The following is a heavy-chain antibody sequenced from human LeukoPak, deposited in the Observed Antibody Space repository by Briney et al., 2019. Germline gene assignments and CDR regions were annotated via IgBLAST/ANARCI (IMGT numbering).Heavy chain of an antibody. CDR3: AKALPYCGGDCYADRYGMDV. J-gene: IGHJ6*02. CDR2: NSGSGGRI. V-gene: IGHV3-23*01. Sequence: GGSLRLSCAASGFTFSSYAMSWVRQAPGKGLEWVSVNSGSGGRIYYADIVKGRFTISRDNSKNTLYLQMNSLRAEYTAVYYCAKALPYCGGDCYADRYGMDVRGQGTTGTVSS. D-gene: IGHD2-21*02. CDR1: GFTFSSYA.